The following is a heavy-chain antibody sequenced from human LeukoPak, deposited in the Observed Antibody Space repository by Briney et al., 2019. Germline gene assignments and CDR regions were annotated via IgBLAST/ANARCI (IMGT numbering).Heavy chain of an antibody. CDR3: ARRPRSVGPAIPDY. J-gene: IGHJ4*02. CDR1: GGSISSGGYY. Sequence: ASETLSLTCTVSGGSISSGGYYWSWIRQHPGKGLEWIGYIYYSGSTYYNPSLKSRVTISVDTSKNQFSLKLSSVTAADTAVYYCARRPRSVGPAIPDYWGQGTLVTVSS. CDR2: IYYSGST. D-gene: IGHD2-15*01. V-gene: IGHV4-31*03.